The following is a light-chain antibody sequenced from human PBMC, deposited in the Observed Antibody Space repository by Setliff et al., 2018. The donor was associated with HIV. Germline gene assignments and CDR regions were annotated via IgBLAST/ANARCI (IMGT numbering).Light chain of an antibody. CDR1: SSDVGRYNL. V-gene: IGLV2-14*02. J-gene: IGLJ1*01. CDR3: SAWRSSGPLVV. CDR2: QAT. Sequence: QSVLTQPASVSGSPGQSITISCTGTSSDVGRYNLVSWYQQHPGKAPKLMIYQATKRPSGVSNRFSGSKSGNTASLTISGLQAEDEAEYHCSAWRSSGPLVVFGTGTKVTVL.